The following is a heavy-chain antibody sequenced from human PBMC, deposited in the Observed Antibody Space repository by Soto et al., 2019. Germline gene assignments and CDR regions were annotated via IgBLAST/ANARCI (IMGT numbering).Heavy chain of an antibody. CDR1: GYPFTSYY. CDR2: INPSSGST. Sequence: ASVKVSCKSSGYPFTSYYVHWVRQAPGQGLEWMGFINPSSGSTGYAQKFQGRVTMTRDTSTSTVYMEVSSLRSEDTAVYYCARETYTTRGSTFDYWGQSILVTGSS. D-gene: IGHD3-16*01. V-gene: IGHV1-46*01. CDR3: ARETYTTRGSTFDY. J-gene: IGHJ4*02.